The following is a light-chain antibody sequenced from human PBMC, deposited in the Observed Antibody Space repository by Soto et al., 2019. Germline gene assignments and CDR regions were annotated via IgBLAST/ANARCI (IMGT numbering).Light chain of an antibody. CDR2: KAS. CDR1: QGISNY. J-gene: IGKJ3*01. CDR3: QQYNSYSQFT. Sequence: DIQMTQSPSSLSASVGDRVTITCRASQGISNYLAWYQQKPGEAPKLLIYKASTLESGVPSRFSGSGSETEFTLTISCLQPDDVATYHCQQYNSYSQFTFGPGTKVDIK. V-gene: IGKV1-5*03.